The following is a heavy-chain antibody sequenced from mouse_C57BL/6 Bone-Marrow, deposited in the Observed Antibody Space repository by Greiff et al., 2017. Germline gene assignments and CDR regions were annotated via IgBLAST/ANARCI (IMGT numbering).Heavy chain of an antibody. CDR3: ARDGSSPFAY. Sequence: LQQSGASVKISCKASGYAFSSYWMNWVKQRPGKGLEWIGQIYPGEGDTNYNGKFKGKATLTADKSSSTAYMQLSSLTSEDSAVYFCARDGSSPFAYWGQGTLVTVSA. D-gene: IGHD1-1*01. CDR1: GYAFSSYW. V-gene: IGHV1-80*01. J-gene: IGHJ3*01. CDR2: IYPGEGDT.